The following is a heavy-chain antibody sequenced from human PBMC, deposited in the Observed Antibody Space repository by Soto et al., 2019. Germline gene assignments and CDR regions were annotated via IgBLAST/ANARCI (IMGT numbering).Heavy chain of an antibody. CDR1: GFTLTRYS. CDR2: ISSTTNYI. CDR3: ARESEDLPSNFDY. Sequence: GGSLRLACAAAGFTLTRYSMKWVLQAPGKGLEWVSSISSTTNYIYYGDSMKGRFTISRDNAKNSLYLEMNSLRAEDTAVYYCARESEDLPSNFDYWGQGTLVTVYS. V-gene: IGHV3-21*06. J-gene: IGHJ4*02.